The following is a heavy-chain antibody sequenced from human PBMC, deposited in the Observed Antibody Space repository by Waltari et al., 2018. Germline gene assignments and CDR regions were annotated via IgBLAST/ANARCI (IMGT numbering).Heavy chain of an antibody. V-gene: IGHV3-73*01. J-gene: IGHJ4*02. D-gene: IGHD1-26*01. CDR3: TRQGWWELELDY. CDR1: GFTFSGPA. Sequence: EVQLVESGGGLVQPGGSLKLSCAASGFTFSGPALPWVLQASGKGLEWVGRSRSKANSYATAYAASMKGRFTISRDDSKNTAYLQMNSLKTEDTAVYYCTRQGWWELELDYWGQGTLVTVSS. CDR2: SRSKANSYAT.